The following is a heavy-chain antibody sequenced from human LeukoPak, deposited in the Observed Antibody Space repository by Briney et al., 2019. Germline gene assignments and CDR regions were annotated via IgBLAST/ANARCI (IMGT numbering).Heavy chain of an antibody. J-gene: IGHJ5*02. D-gene: IGHD2-2*01. V-gene: IGHV5-51*01. CDR2: IYPGDSDT. CDR1: GYSFSIYW. Sequence: GESLKISCKASGYSFSIYWIAWVRQMPGKGLEWMGTIYPGDSDTRYSPSFQGQVTISVDTSVSATYLQWSSLKASDTAIYYCARLYEDCTSTTCHQGYFDPWGQGTLVTVSS. CDR3: ARLYEDCTSTTCHQGYFDP.